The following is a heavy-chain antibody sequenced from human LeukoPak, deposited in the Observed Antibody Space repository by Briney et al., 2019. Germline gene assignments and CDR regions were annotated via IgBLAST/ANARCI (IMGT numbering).Heavy chain of an antibody. CDR2: IYSTGDT. CDR3: ARGSRVYDRSGFHTWHDY. V-gene: IGHV4-59*01. D-gene: IGHD3-22*01. Sequence: SETLSLTCTVSGSSINNYYWSWVRQPPLKGLEWIGYIYSTGDTSYNPSLESRVSISMDTSKNHFSLEITSVTAADTAVYYCARGSRVYDRSGFHTWHDYWGHGTLVTVSS. CDR1: GSSINNYY. J-gene: IGHJ4*03.